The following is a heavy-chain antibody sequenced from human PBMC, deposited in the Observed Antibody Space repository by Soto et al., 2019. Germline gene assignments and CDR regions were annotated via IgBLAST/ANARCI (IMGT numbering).Heavy chain of an antibody. J-gene: IGHJ3*02. CDR3: ARLLGVTRTHDAFDI. V-gene: IGHV4-39*01. CDR1: GGSISSSSYY. D-gene: IGHD3-3*01. CDR2: IYYSGST. Sequence: SETLSLTCTVSGGSISSSSYYWGWIRQPPGKGLEWIGSIYYSGSTYYNPSLKSQVTISVDTSKNQFSLKLSSVTAADTAVYYCARLLGVTRTHDAFDIWGQGTMVTVSS.